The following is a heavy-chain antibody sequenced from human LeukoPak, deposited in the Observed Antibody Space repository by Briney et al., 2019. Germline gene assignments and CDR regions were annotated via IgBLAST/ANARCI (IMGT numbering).Heavy chain of an antibody. V-gene: IGHV5-51*01. CDR3: ARQLADYYDSSGYYYFQH. CDR1: GYSFTSYW. Sequence: GESLKISCKGSGYSFTSYWIGWVRQMPGKGLEWMGIIYPGDSDTRYSPSFQGQVTISADKSISTAYLQWSSLKASDTAMYYCARQLADYYDSSGYYYFQHWGQGTLVTVSS. D-gene: IGHD3-22*01. CDR2: IYPGDSDT. J-gene: IGHJ1*01.